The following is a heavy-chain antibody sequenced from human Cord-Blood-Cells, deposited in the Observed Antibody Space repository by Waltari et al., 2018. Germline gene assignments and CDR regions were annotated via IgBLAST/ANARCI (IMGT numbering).Heavy chain of an antibody. CDR1: GGTFSSYA. D-gene: IGHD6-13*01. Sequence: QVQLVQSGAEVKKPGSSVKVSCKASGGTFSSYAISWVRQAPGQGLEWMGGIIPILGIANYAQKFQGRVTITADKSTSTAYMELSSLRSEDTVVYYCARSRGQQLVLGYYYYYYMDVWGKGTTVTVSS. J-gene: IGHJ6*03. V-gene: IGHV1-69*10. CDR3: ARSRGQQLVLGYYYYYYMDV. CDR2: IIPILGIA.